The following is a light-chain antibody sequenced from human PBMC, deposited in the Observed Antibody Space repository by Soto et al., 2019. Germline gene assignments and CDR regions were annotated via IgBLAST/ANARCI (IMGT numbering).Light chain of an antibody. CDR2: AVS. V-gene: IGLV2-14*03. CDR1: SSDVGGYNF. Sequence: QSVLTQPASVSGSPGQSITISCTGTSSDVGGYNFVSWYQQHPGKAPKLMIYAVSNRPSGVSNRFSVSKSGNTASLTISGLQPEDEADYYCSSYTTSSTVVFGTGTKVTVL. J-gene: IGLJ1*01. CDR3: SSYTTSSTVV.